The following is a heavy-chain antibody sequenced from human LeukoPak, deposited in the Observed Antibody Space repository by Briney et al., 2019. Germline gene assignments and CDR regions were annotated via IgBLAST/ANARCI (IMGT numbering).Heavy chain of an antibody. V-gene: IGHV3-30-3*01. CDR3: ARDYPADY. CDR2: ISSDGSDK. Sequence: AGSLTLSCAASGFTFSSYPIHWVRQAPGKGLDWVALISSDGSDKKYADSVKGRFTISRDNSKNTLYLQMHSLRVEDTAVYYCARDYPADYWGQGTLVTVSS. J-gene: IGHJ4*02. CDR1: GFTFSSYP.